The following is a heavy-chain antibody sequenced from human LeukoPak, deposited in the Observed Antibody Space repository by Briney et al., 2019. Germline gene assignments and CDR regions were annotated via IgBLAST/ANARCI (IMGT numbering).Heavy chain of an antibody. V-gene: IGHV5-51*01. CDR1: GYSFTNYW. J-gene: IGHJ4*02. D-gene: IGHD6-13*01. CDR3: ARGTGSSWYGYYFDY. CDR2: IYPGDSDT. Sequence: GESLKISCKGSGYSFTNYWIGWVRQMPGKGLEWMGIIYPGDSDTTYSPSFQGQVTISADKSISTAYLQWSSLKASDTAMYYCARGTGSSWYGYYFDYWGQGTLVTVSS.